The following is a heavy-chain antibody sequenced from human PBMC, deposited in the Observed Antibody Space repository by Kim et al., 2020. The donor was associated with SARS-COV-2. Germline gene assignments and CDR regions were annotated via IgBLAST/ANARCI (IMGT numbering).Heavy chain of an antibody. Sequence: ASVKVSCKASGYTFTGYYMHWVRQAPGQGLEWMGRINPNSGGTNYAQKFQGRVTMTRDTSISTAYMELSRLRSDDTAVYYCARWPGQQLVPNPYMDHQTPWGQGTLVTVSS. CDR2: INPNSGGT. D-gene: IGHD6-13*01. V-gene: IGHV1-2*06. J-gene: IGHJ4*02. CDR3: ARWPGQQLVPNPYMDHQTP. CDR1: GYTFTGYY.